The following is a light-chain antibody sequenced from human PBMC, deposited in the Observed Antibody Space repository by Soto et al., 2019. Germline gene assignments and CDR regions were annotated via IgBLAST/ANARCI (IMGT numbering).Light chain of an antibody. J-gene: IGKJ1*01. Sequence: DIQMTQSPSSLSASVGDRVTITCRASQAISTYLNWYQQKPGKAPKLLIYAAYTLQSGVPSRFSGRGSGTDFTLTISSLQPEDFAIYSCQQSYSSPQTFGQGTKVDIK. CDR2: AAY. CDR1: QAISTY. CDR3: QQSYSSPQT. V-gene: IGKV1-39*01.